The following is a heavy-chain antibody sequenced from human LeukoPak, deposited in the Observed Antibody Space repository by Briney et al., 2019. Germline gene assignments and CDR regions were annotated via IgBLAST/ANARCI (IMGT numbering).Heavy chain of an antibody. D-gene: IGHD3-10*01. CDR3: ARERLVRGHWFDP. Sequence: GGSLRLSCAASGFTFSSYAMHWVRQAPGKGLEWVAVIPYDGSNKYYADSVKGRFTISRDNSKNTLYLQMNSLRAEDTAVYYCARERLVRGHWFDPWGQGTLVTVSS. CDR2: IPYDGSNK. CDR1: GFTFSSYA. V-gene: IGHV3-30*04. J-gene: IGHJ5*02.